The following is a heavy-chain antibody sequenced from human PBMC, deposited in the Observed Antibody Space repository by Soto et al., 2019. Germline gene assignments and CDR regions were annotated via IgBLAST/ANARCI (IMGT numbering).Heavy chain of an antibody. D-gene: IGHD3-3*01. CDR3: ARDKRDLRFLEWSYYFDY. Sequence: QVQLVESGGGVVQPGRSLRLSCAASGFTFSSYALHWVRQAPGKRLEWVALISYDGSNKYYADSVKGRFTISRDNSKNTLYLQMNSLRAEDTAVYYCARDKRDLRFLEWSYYFDYWGQGTLVTVSS. V-gene: IGHV3-30-3*01. CDR1: GFTFSSYA. J-gene: IGHJ4*02. CDR2: ISYDGSNK.